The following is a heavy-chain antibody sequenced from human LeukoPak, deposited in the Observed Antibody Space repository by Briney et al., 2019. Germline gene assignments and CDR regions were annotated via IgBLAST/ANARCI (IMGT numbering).Heavy chain of an antibody. CDR2: ISYSGST. D-gene: IGHD1-1*01. CDR1: GGSISNYS. CDR3: ARDLFAGSTGTVDY. Sequence: PSETLSLTCSVSGGSISNYSWSWIRQPPGKGLEWIGYISYSGSTNYNPPLKTRVTISVDTSKIQFSLKLSSVTAADTAVYYCARDLFAGSTGTVDYWGQGTLVTVSS. J-gene: IGHJ4*02. V-gene: IGHV4-59*01.